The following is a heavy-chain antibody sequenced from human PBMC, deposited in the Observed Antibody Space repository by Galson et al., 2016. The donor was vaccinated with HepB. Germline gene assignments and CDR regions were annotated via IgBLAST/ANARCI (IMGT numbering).Heavy chain of an antibody. Sequence: TLSLTCAVSGDSISSDTSYWSWIRQPAGKGLEWIGRIYSRGTTHYNPSLRGPLTISLDTSTNHLSLHLRSVTAADTAVYYCARSSVRPGVIPSSGTGLGEDYWGQGILVTVSS. CDR2: IYSRGTT. CDR3: ARSSVRPGVIPSSGTGLGEDY. J-gene: IGHJ4*01. V-gene: IGHV4-61*02. CDR1: GDSISSDTSY. D-gene: IGHD3-16*02.